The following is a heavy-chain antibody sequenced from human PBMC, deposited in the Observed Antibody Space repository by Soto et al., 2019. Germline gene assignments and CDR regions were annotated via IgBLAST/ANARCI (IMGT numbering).Heavy chain of an antibody. V-gene: IGHV5-51*01. CDR2: IYPVDSDT. Sequence: VDSLKISCKGSGYSFTSYWIGRVRQMPGKGLECMGIIYPVDSDTRYSPFFQSQVTISAEKSITPAYLKFRSLKASDTAMYYCARLQDYDFWSAYPGPFAPWGPGTLVTVSS. CDR3: ARLQDYDFWSAYPGPFAP. D-gene: IGHD3-3*01. CDR1: GYSFTSYW. J-gene: IGHJ5*02.